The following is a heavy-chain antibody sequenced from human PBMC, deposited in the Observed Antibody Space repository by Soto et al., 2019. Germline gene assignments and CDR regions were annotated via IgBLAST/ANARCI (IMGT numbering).Heavy chain of an antibody. D-gene: IGHD3-10*01. V-gene: IGHV4-34*01. CDR3: ARGYGSGSYPYLQVDY. CDR2: INHSGST. J-gene: IGHJ4*02. Sequence: SETLSLTCTVYGGSFSGYYWSWIRQPPGKGLEWIGEINHSGSTNYNPSLKSRVTISLDTSKNQFSLKLTSVTAADTAVYYCARGYGSGSYPYLQVDYWGQGTLVTVSS. CDR1: GGSFSGYY.